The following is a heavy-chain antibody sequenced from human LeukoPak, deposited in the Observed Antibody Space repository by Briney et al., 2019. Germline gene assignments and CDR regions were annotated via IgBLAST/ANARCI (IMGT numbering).Heavy chain of an antibody. V-gene: IGHV4-59*01. CDR3: ARSSEGRYYYDSSGYSYYYYYMDV. J-gene: IGHJ6*03. CDR2: IYYSGST. D-gene: IGHD3-22*01. CDR1: GGSISSYY. Sequence: PSETLSLTCTVSGGSISSYYWSWIRQPPGKGLEWIGYIYYSGSTYYNPSLRSRVTISVDTSKNQFSLKLSSVTAADTAVYYCARSSEGRYYYDSSGYSYYYYYMDVWGKGTTVTISS.